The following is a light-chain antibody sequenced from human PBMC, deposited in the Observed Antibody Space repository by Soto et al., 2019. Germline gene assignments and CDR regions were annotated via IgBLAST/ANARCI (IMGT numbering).Light chain of an antibody. V-gene: IGLV2-23*02. CDR2: EVS. J-gene: IGLJ1*01. CDR1: SSDVGSYNL. Sequence: QSVLTQPASVSESPGQSITIYCTGTSSDVGSYNLVSWYQQHPGKAPKLMIYEVSKRPSGVSNRFSGSKSGNTASLTISGLQAEDEADYYCCSYAGSSTFVFGTGTKVTVL. CDR3: CSYAGSSTFV.